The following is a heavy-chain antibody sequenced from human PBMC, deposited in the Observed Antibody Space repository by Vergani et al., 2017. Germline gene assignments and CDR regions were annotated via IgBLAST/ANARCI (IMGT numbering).Heavy chain of an antibody. V-gene: IGHV4-39*01. CDR2: IYYSGLT. Sequence: QLQLQQSGPGLVKPPETLLLTCTVSADSISSGSYYWGWIRQPPGKSLEWIGSIYYSGLTYYNPSLKSRVAISVDTSKNQFSLKVTSVTAADTAVYFCARQRPGSGWSPGDFDDWGQGILVTVSS. D-gene: IGHD6-19*01. J-gene: IGHJ4*02. CDR3: ARQRPGSGWSPGDFDD. CDR1: ADSISSGSYY.